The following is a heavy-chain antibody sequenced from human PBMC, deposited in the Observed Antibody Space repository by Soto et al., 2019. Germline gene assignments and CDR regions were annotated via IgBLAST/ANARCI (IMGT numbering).Heavy chain of an antibody. CDR2: IYYSGSS. D-gene: IGHD6-6*01. CDR1: GGSISSGGYY. Sequence: LSLTCTVSGGSISSGGYYWSWIRQHPGKGLEWIGYIYYSGSSYYNPSLKSRVTISVDTSKNQFSLKLSPVTAADTAVYYCARSAPYSSSGTYYYYYYGMDVWGQGTTVTVSS. J-gene: IGHJ6*02. CDR3: ARSAPYSSSGTYYYYYYGMDV. V-gene: IGHV4-31*03.